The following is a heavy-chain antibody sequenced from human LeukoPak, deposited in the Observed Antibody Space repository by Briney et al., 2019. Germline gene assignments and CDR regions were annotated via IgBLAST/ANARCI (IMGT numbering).Heavy chain of an antibody. D-gene: IGHD3-10*01. Sequence: GGSLRLSCAASGFTFSSYGMHWVRQAPGEGLEWVAVISYDGSNKYYADSVKGRFTISRDNSKNTLYLQMNSLRAEDTAVYYCAKDRDDYGDHWGRGTLVTVSS. CDR1: GFTFSSYG. J-gene: IGHJ4*02. CDR3: AKDRDDYGDH. CDR2: ISYDGSNK. V-gene: IGHV3-30*18.